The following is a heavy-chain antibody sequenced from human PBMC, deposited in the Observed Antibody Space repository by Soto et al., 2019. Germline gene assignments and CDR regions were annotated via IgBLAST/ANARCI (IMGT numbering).Heavy chain of an antibody. V-gene: IGHV3-15*01. Sequence: GGSLRLSCAASGFTFSNAWMSWVRQAPGKGLEWVGRIKSKTDGGTTDYAAPVKGRFTISRDDSKNTLYLQMNSLKTEDTAVYYCTTDPGAGDIVATIAAFDIWGQGTMVTVSS. J-gene: IGHJ3*02. CDR3: TTDPGAGDIVATIAAFDI. D-gene: IGHD5-12*01. CDR2: IKSKTDGGTT. CDR1: GFTFSNAW.